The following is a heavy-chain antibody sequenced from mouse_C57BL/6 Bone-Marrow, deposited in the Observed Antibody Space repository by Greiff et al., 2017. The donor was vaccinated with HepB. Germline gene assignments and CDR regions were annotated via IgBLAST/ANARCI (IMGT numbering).Heavy chain of an antibody. J-gene: IGHJ4*01. CDR3: ANSKAREYYAMDY. D-gene: IGHD2-5*01. CDR1: GYSITSGYY. Sequence: VQLKESGPGLVKPSQSLSLTCSVTGYSITSGYYWNWIRQFPGNKLEWMGYISYDGSNNYNPSLKNRISITRDTSKNQFFLKLNSVTTEDTATYYCANSKAREYYAMDYWGQGTSVTVSS. V-gene: IGHV3-6*01. CDR2: ISYDGSN.